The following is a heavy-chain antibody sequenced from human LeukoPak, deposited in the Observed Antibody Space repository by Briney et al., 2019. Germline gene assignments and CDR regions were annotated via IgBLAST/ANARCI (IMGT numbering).Heavy chain of an antibody. Sequence: PGGSLRLSCEASGFTFSSYSMNWVRQAPGKGLEWVSYISSSSSTIYYADSVKGRFAISRDNAKNSLYLQMNSLRAEDTAVYYCARVVLGRDDAFDIWGQGTMVTVSS. V-gene: IGHV3-48*01. CDR1: GFTFSSYS. CDR3: ARVVLGRDDAFDI. CDR2: ISSSSSTI. D-gene: IGHD7-27*01. J-gene: IGHJ3*02.